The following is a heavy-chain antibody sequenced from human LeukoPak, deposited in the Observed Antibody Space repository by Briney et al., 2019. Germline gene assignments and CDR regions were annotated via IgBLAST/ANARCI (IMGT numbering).Heavy chain of an antibody. CDR3: ARPSKSDSSGWYRDYYYYYGMDV. J-gene: IGHJ6*02. CDR2: IKGDGIST. CDR1: GFDFSSNW. V-gene: IGHV3-74*01. Sequence: GGSLRLSCAASGFDFSSNWMHWVRHAPGQGLVWVSRIKGDGISTNYADSVKGRFTISRGIAKNTLYLQMNSLRAEDTAVYYCARPSKSDSSGWYRDYYYYYGMDVWGQGTTVTVSS. D-gene: IGHD6-19*01.